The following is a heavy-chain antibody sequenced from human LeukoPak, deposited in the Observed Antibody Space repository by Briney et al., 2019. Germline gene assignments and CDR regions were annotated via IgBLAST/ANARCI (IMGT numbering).Heavy chain of an antibody. CDR1: GFTFCSYK. J-gene: IGHJ6*02. CDR2: ISSSSSTI. D-gene: IGHD5-24*01. V-gene: IGHV3-48*03. Sequence: PGGSLRLSCTASGFTFCSYKMDWVRQALGEGLEWVSQISSSSSTISYAASGRGRFTISRDNAKNSVYLQMSSRRGGDTAVDYCAAMAAGLYHYGLDVWGQGTTVSVSS. CDR3: AAMAAGLYHYGLDV.